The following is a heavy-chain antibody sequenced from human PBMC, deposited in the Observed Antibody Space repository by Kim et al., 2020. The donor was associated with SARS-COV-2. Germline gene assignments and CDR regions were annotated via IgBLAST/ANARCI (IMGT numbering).Heavy chain of an antibody. Sequence: GGSLRLSCVASGFPFSSYTMNWVRQAPGKGLEWVSGISGGGRNIYYVDSVKGRFTVSRDNSKNTLYLQMNSLRVEDTAVYYCAKELRVTTETTGGYFFNSWGQGSLVTVSS. CDR1: GFPFSSYT. CDR3: AKELRVTTETTGGYFFNS. V-gene: IGHV3-23*01. J-gene: IGHJ5*02. CDR2: ISGGGRNI. D-gene: IGHD4-17*01.